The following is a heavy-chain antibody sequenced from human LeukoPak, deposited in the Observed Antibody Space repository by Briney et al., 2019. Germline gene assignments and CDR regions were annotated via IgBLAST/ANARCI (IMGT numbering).Heavy chain of an antibody. D-gene: IGHD5-18*01. Sequence: PGGSLRLSCAASGFTFSSYSMNWVRQAPGKGLEWVSAISGSGGSTYYADSVKGRFTISRDNSKNTLYLQMNSLRAEDTAVYYCAKGGGYSYAYYFDYWGQGTLVTVSS. J-gene: IGHJ4*02. CDR3: AKGGGYSYAYYFDY. CDR1: GFTFSSYS. CDR2: ISGSGGST. V-gene: IGHV3-23*01.